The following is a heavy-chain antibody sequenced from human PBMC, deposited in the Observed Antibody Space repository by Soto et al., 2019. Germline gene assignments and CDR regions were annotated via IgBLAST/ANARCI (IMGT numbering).Heavy chain of an antibody. D-gene: IGHD3-22*01. CDR1: GFTFSSYG. CDR3: ARDYDSSGYPRYYFDY. V-gene: IGHV3-33*01. Sequence: QVQLVEWGGGVVLPGRSLRLSCAASGFTFSSYGMHWVRRAPGKGLEWVAVVWHDGSKKYYADSVKGQFTISREKSKNTLYLQMNSLRAQDTAVYYCARDYDSSGYPRYYFDYWGQGTLVTVSS. CDR2: VWHDGSKK. J-gene: IGHJ4*02.